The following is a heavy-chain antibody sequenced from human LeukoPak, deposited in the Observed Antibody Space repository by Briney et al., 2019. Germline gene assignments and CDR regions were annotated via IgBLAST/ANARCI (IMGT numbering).Heavy chain of an antibody. D-gene: IGHD3-10*01. V-gene: IGHV1-18*01. CDR1: GYTFTNYG. CDR2: ISGYNGNT. Sequence: ASVKVSCKASGYTFTNYGISWVRQAPGQGPEWMGWISGYNGNTKYAQKFQGRVTMTRNTSISTAYMELSSLRSEDTAVYYCARLIRGAVGAYYYYMDVWGKGTTVTISS. J-gene: IGHJ6*03. CDR3: ARLIRGAVGAYYYYMDV.